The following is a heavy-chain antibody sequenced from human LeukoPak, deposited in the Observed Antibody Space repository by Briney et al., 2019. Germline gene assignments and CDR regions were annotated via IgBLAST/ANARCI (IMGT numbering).Heavy chain of an antibody. Sequence: SETLSLTCAVYGGSFSGYYWSWIRQPPGKGLEWIGEINHSGSTNYNPSLKSRVTISVDTSKNQFSLKLSSVTAADTAVYYYARGGGWIQLPAGPRPYFQHWGQGTLVTVSS. D-gene: IGHD5-18*01. CDR1: GGSFSGYY. CDR2: INHSGST. V-gene: IGHV4-34*01. J-gene: IGHJ1*01. CDR3: ARGGGWIQLPAGPRPYFQH.